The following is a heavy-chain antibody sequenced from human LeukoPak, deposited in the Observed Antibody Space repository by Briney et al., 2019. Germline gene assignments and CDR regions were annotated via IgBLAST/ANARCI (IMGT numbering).Heavy chain of an antibody. D-gene: IGHD6-19*01. Sequence: SETLSLTCTVSGGSISNNYWSWIRQPPGKGLEWIGYISYGGSTNYNPSLKSRVTISADTSKNQFSLKLSSVTAADTAVYYCARDNSGWLVNFDYWGQGTLVTVSS. CDR1: GGSISNNY. CDR3: ARDNSGWLVNFDY. V-gene: IGHV4-59*01. CDR2: ISYGGST. J-gene: IGHJ4*02.